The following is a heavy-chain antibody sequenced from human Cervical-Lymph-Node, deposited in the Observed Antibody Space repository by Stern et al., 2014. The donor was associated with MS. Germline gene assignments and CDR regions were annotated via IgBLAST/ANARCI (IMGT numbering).Heavy chain of an antibody. Sequence: VHLVESGGGLVKPGGSLRLSCAASGFTFSDHYMTWIRQAPGKGLEWVSFISSSGTTIYDADSVKGRFTISRANAKNSLYLQMNGLRAEDTSIYYCARFKIASYYYYYYGMDVWGQGTTVTVSS. J-gene: IGHJ6*02. CDR1: GFTFSDHY. V-gene: IGHV3-11*01. CDR3: ARFKIASYYYYYYGMDV. CDR2: ISSSGTTI. D-gene: IGHD2-21*01.